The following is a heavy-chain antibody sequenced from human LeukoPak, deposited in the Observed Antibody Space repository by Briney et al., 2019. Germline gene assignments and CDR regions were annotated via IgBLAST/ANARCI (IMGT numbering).Heavy chain of an antibody. V-gene: IGHV4-39*01. CDR1: GGSISSSSYY. CDR2: IYRSGST. Sequence: SETLSLTCTVSGGSISSSSYYWGWIRQPPGKGLEWIGEIYRSGSTNYNPSLKSRVTISVDTSKNQFSLKLSSVTAADTAVYYCASPLTGASYWYFDLWGRGTLVTVSS. CDR3: ASPLTGASYWYFDL. J-gene: IGHJ2*01. D-gene: IGHD7-27*01.